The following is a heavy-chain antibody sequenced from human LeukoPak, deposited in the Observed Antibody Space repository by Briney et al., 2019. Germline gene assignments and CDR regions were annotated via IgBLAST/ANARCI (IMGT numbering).Heavy chain of an antibody. CDR2: ISPDGSTT. CDR1: GFTFSRYW. V-gene: IGHV3-74*03. Sequence: GGSLRLSCAASGFTFSRYWMHWVRQAPGKGLMWVSRISPDGSTTLYADSVKGRFTISRDNAKNTLYLQMNSLGAEDTAVYYCARGGVYSSGSYYLYYFDYWGQGTLVTVSS. CDR3: ARGGVYSSGSYYLYYFDY. D-gene: IGHD6-19*01. J-gene: IGHJ4*02.